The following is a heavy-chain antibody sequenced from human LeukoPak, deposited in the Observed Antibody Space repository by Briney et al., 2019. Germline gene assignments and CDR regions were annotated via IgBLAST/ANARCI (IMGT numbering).Heavy chain of an antibody. CDR3: AGGVGQQLANAEYFQH. CDR1: GGTFSSYA. V-gene: IGHV1-69*04. J-gene: IGHJ1*01. CDR2: IIPILGIA. D-gene: IGHD6-13*01. Sequence: ASVKVSCKASGGTFSSYAISWVRQAPGQGLEWMGRIIPILGIANYAQKFQGRVTITADKSTSTAYMELSSLRSEDTAVYYCAGGVGQQLANAEYFQHWGQGTLVTVSS.